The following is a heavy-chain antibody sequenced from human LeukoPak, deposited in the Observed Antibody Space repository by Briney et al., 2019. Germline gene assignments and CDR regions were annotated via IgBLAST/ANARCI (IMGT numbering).Heavy chain of an antibody. CDR3: ARDPINSWYGTFDY. Sequence: GGSLRLSCAASGFTFSSHSMNWVRQAPGKGLEWVSYISSSTSTIYYADSVKGRFTISRDNAKNSLYLQMNSLRDEGTAVYYCARDPINSWYGTFDYWGQGTLVTVSS. CDR2: ISSSTSTI. D-gene: IGHD6-13*01. CDR1: GFTFSSHS. J-gene: IGHJ4*02. V-gene: IGHV3-48*02.